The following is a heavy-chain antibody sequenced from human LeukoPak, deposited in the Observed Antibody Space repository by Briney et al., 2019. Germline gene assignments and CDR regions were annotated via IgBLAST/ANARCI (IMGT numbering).Heavy chain of an antibody. CDR2: INPNSGGT. CDR1: GYTFTGYY. J-gene: IGHJ6*03. V-gene: IGHV1-2*02. CDR3: AGATTGYSSSWYSRLYYYMDV. D-gene: IGHD6-13*01. Sequence: ASVKVSCKASGYTFTGYYMHWVRQAPGQGLEWMGWINPNSGGTNYAQKFQGRVTMTRDTSISTAYMELSRLRSDDTAVYYCAGATTGYSSSWYSRLYYYMDVWGKGTTVTVSS.